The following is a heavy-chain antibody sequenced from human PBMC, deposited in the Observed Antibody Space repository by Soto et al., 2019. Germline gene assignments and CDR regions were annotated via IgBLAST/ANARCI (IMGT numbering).Heavy chain of an antibody. Sequence: QVQLQESGPGVVKPSETLSLTCFVSGGSISNFFWSWIRQSPGKGLEWIGYVYYTGSTSYNPSLKSRFTLSVGMAKKQLSLNVSSVTAADTAVYYCARYSSGWPGNGMDVWGQGTAVTVSS. CDR2: VYYTGST. D-gene: IGHD6-19*01. V-gene: IGHV4-59*08. CDR1: GGSISNFF. J-gene: IGHJ6*02. CDR3: ARYSSGWPGNGMDV.